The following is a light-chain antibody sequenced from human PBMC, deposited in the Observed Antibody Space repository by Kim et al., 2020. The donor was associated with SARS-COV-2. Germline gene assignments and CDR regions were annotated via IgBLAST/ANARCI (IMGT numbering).Light chain of an antibody. V-gene: IGKV1-17*03. CDR3: IRHKSDPFT. CDR2: AAS. CDR1: QGISSY. Sequence: DIQMTQSPSAMSASVGDRVTITCRASQGISSYLAWFQQKPGKVPESLIYAASNLQSGVPSRFSGSGSGTEFTLTISSLQPEDFATYYDIRHKSDPFTFCGGT. J-gene: IGKJ4*01.